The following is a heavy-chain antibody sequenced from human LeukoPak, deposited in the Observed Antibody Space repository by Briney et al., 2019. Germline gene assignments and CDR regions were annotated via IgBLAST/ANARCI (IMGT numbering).Heavy chain of an antibody. CDR2: MNPNSGNT. Sequence: ASVKVSCKASGSTFTSYDINRVRQATGQGLEWMGWMNPNSGNTGYAQKFQGRVTITRNTSISTAYMELSSLRSEDTAVYYCARVQWDNWFDPWGQGTLVTVSS. J-gene: IGHJ5*02. CDR1: GSTFTSYD. D-gene: IGHD6-19*01. CDR3: ARVQWDNWFDP. V-gene: IGHV1-8*01.